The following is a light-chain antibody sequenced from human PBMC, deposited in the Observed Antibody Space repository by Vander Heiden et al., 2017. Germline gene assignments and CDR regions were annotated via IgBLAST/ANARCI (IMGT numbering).Light chain of an antibody. CDR3: QQSYNTRWT. J-gene: IGKJ1*01. V-gene: IGKV1-39*01. CDR2: AAS. CDR1: QSISSY. Sequence: DIQMTQSPSSLSASVGDRVIITCRASQSISSYLNWYQQKPGKAPKLLIYAASSLQSGVPSRFSGSGSGTDLTLTISSLQPEDFATYYCQQSYNTRWTFGQGTKVEIK.